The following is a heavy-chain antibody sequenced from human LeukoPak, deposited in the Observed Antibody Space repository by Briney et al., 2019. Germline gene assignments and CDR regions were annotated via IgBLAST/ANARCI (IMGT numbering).Heavy chain of an antibody. J-gene: IGHJ4*02. CDR2: IIPILGIA. D-gene: IGHD1-26*01. Sequence: SVQVSCKASGGTFSSYAISWVRRAPGQGLEWMGRIIPILGIANYAQKFQGRVTITADKSTSTAYMELSSLRSEDTAVYYCARDWAGGSGRFDYWGQGTLVTVSS. CDR1: GGTFSSYA. V-gene: IGHV1-69*04. CDR3: ARDWAGGSGRFDY.